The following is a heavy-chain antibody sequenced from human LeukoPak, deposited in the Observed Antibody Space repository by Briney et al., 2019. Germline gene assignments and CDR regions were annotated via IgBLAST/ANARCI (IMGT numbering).Heavy chain of an antibody. V-gene: IGHV3-23*01. CDR1: GFTFTSYA. CDR3: VRVGRYGLPN. CDR2: ISGPGTST. J-gene: IGHJ4*02. D-gene: IGHD3-16*01. Sequence: PGGSLRLSCAASGFTFTSYAMTWVRQAPGKGLEWVSAISGPGTSTYYADPVKGRFTISRDNSKNTLYLDMNSLRAEDTAVYYCVRVGRYGLPNWGQGTLVTVSS.